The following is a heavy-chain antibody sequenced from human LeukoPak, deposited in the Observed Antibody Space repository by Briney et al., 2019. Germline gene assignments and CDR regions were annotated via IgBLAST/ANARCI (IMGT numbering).Heavy chain of an antibody. CDR1: GGTFSSYA. CDR2: FDPEDGET. J-gene: IGHJ4*02. Sequence: ASVKVSCKASGGTFSSYAISWVRQAPGKGLEWMGGFDPEDGETIYAQKFQGRVTMTEDTSTDTAYMELSSLRSEDTAVYYCATPEIGYSYGYVLDYWGQGTLVTVSS. D-gene: IGHD5-18*01. CDR3: ATPEIGYSYGYVLDY. V-gene: IGHV1-24*01.